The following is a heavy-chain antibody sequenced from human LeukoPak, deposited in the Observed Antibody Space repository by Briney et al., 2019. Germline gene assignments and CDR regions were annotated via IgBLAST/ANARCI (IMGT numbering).Heavy chain of an antibody. D-gene: IGHD3-10*01. CDR2: INHSGST. V-gene: IGHV4-34*01. Sequence: SETLSLTCAVYGGSFSGYYWSWIRQPPGKGLEWIGEINHSGSTNYNPSLKSRVTISVDTSKNQFSLKLSSVTAADTAVYYCARDRYYGLGSYEDYWGQGTLVTVSS. CDR3: ARDRYYGLGSYEDY. J-gene: IGHJ4*02. CDR1: GGSFSGYY.